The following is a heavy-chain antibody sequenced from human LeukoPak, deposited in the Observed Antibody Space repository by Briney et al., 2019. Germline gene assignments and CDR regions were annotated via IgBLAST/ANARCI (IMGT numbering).Heavy chain of an antibody. D-gene: IGHD5-24*01. CDR1: GFTFSSYA. CDR3: AREKVEMATTDAFDI. J-gene: IGHJ3*02. Sequence: GGSLRLSCAASGFTFSSYAMHWVRQAPGKGLEWVAVISYDGSNKYYADSVKGRFTISRDNSKNTLYLQMNSLRAEDTAVYYCAREKVEMATTDAFDIWGQGTMVTVSS. V-gene: IGHV3-30*04. CDR2: ISYDGSNK.